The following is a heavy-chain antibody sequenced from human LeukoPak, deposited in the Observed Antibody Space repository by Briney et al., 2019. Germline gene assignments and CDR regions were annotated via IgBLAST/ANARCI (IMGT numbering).Heavy chain of an antibody. CDR1: GFTFDDYA. CDR2: ISGSGGST. J-gene: IGHJ4*02. Sequence: GGSLRLSCAASGFTFDDYAMHWVRQAPGKGLEWVSAISGSGGSTYYADSVKGRFTISRDNSKNTLYLQMNSLRAEDTAVYYCAKVPDAAYDYGDFRWFYWGQGTLVTVSS. V-gene: IGHV3-23*01. CDR3: AKVPDAAYDYGDFRWFY. D-gene: IGHD4-17*01.